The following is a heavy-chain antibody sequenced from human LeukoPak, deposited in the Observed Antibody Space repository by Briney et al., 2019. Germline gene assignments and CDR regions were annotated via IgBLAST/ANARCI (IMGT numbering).Heavy chain of an antibody. CDR1: GYTFTSYY. CDR3: AGDSTSDAFDI. Sequence: ASVKVSCKASGYTFTSYYMHWVRQAPGQGLEWMGIINPSGGSTSYAQKFQGRVTMTRDTSTSTAYMELSSLRSEDTAVYYCAGDSTSDAFDIWGQGTMVTVSS. J-gene: IGHJ3*02. V-gene: IGHV1-46*01. CDR2: INPSGGST.